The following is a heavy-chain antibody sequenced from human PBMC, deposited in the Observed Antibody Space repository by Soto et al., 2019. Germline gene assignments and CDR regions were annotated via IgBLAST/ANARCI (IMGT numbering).Heavy chain of an antibody. J-gene: IGHJ4*02. CDR2: IKQNGSEK. Sequence: EEQLVESGGGLVQPGGSLTLSCAASGFTFRSFWMSWARQAPGKGLEWVATIKQNGSEKYYVDSVRGRFTISRDNAENSLYLQMHRLRAEDTAIYYCARDRGITYFGVGGHWGQGTLVTVSS. V-gene: IGHV3-7*05. CDR1: GFTFRSFW. D-gene: IGHD3-3*01. CDR3: ARDRGITYFGVGGH.